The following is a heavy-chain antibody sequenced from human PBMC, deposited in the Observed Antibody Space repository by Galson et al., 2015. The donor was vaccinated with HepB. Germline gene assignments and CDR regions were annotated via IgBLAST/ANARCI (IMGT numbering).Heavy chain of an antibody. CDR1: GFTFSDYY. CDR2: ISSSSSYTNYA. J-gene: IGHJ6*02. CDR3: AGLDGNISLGGYYYYYYGLDV. D-gene: IGHD3-16*01. Sequence: SLRLSCAASGFTFSDYYMSWIRQAPGKGLEWVSYISSSSSYTNYANYADSVKGRFTISRDNAKNSLFLEMNSLRAEDTAVYYCAGLDGNISLGGYYYYYYGLDVWGQGTTVTVSS. V-gene: IGHV3-11*06.